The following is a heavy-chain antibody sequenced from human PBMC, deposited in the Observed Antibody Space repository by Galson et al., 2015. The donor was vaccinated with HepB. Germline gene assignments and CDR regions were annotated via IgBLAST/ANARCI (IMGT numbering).Heavy chain of an antibody. Sequence: SLRLSCAASGFTFSSYAMSWVRQAPGKGLEWVSAISGSGGSTYYADSVKGRFTISRDNSKNTLYLQMNSLRAEDTAVYYCANSELGERAFDIWGQGTMVTVSS. V-gene: IGHV3-23*01. D-gene: IGHD3-16*01. J-gene: IGHJ3*02. CDR2: ISGSGGST. CDR3: ANSELGERAFDI. CDR1: GFTFSSYA.